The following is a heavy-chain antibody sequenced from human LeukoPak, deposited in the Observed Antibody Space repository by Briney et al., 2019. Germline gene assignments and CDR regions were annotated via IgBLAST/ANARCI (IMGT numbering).Heavy chain of an antibody. V-gene: IGHV1-2*02. D-gene: IGHD2-8*01. CDR1: GYTFTGYY. CDR3: ARGGYCTNGVCYHGARDY. Sequence: ASVKVSCKASGYTFTGYYMHWVRRAPGQGLEWMGWINPNSGGTNYAQKFQGRVTMTRDTSISTAYMELSRLRSDDTAVYYCARGGYCTNGVCYHGARDYWGQGTLVTVSS. CDR2: INPNSGGT. J-gene: IGHJ4*02.